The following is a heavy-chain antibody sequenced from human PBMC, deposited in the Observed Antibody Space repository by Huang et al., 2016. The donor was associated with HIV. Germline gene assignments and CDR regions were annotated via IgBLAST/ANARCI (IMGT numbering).Heavy chain of an antibody. Sequence: VQLVESGGGLVQPGWSLRLSCAASGFAFSQYAVLWVRQSPGKGLEWVSGIGGNSGDIAYAASVRGRFVISRDNAKKSLYLKMNGLRLEDTALYFCVIMDDYFDYWGQGVLVGVSS. J-gene: IGHJ4*02. V-gene: IGHV3-9*01. CDR1: GFAFSQYA. CDR3: VIMDDYFDY. D-gene: IGHD2-8*01. CDR2: IGGNSGDI.